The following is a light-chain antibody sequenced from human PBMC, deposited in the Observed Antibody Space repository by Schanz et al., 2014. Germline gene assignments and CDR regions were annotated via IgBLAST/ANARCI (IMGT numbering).Light chain of an antibody. Sequence: QSALTQPPSASGSPGQSVTISCTGTSSDVGGYNYVSWYQQHPGKAPKLMIYEVTKRPSGVPDRFSGSKSGNTASLTVSGLQAEDEADYYCSSYAGSTILGVFGGGTKLTVL. CDR3: SSYAGSTILGV. CDR2: EVT. V-gene: IGLV2-8*01. CDR1: SSDVGGYNY. J-gene: IGLJ2*01.